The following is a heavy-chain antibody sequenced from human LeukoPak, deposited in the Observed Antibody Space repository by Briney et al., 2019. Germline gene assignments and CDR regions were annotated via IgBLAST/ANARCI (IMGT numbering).Heavy chain of an antibody. V-gene: IGHV4-59*08. J-gene: IGHJ4*02. CDR3: ARHDYDFYFDY. CDR1: GASISNYY. D-gene: IGHD3-3*01. Sequence: SETLSLTCTVSGASISNYYWSWIRQPPGKGLEWIGYIYYSGSTNYNPSLKSRVTISVDTSKNQFSLKLSSVTAADTAVYYCARHDYDFYFDYWGQGTLVTVSS. CDR2: IYYSGST.